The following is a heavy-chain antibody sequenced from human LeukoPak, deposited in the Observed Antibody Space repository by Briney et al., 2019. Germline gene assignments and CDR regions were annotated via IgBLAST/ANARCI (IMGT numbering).Heavy chain of an antibody. J-gene: IGHJ6*03. CDR3: ARIAADYGGYYYMDV. CDR1: GGSFSGYY. D-gene: IGHD6-13*01. V-gene: IGHV4-34*01. CDR2: INHSGST. Sequence: SETLSLTCAVYGGSFSGYYWSWIRQPPGKGLEWIGEINHSGSTDYNPSLKSRVMMSVDTSKNQFSLKLSSVTAADTAVYYCARIAADYGGYYYMDVWGKGTTVTVSS.